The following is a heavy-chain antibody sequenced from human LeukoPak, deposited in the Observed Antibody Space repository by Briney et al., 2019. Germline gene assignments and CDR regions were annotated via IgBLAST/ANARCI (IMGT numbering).Heavy chain of an antibody. CDR3: AKPDRITMVRGVIIYTDY. D-gene: IGHD3-10*01. J-gene: IGHJ4*02. Sequence: PGGSLRLSCAASGFTFSSYAMSWVRQAPGKGLEWVSAISGSGGSTYYADSVKGRFTISRDNSKNTLYLQMNSLRAEDTAVYYCAKPDRITMVRGVIIYTDYWGQGTLVTVSS. V-gene: IGHV3-23*01. CDR1: GFTFSSYA. CDR2: ISGSGGST.